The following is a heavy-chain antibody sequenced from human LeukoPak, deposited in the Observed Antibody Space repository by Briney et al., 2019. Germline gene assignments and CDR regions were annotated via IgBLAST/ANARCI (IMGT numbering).Heavy chain of an antibody. V-gene: IGHV4-34*01. CDR2: IEHIGNT. D-gene: IGHD2-2*01. CDR1: GGTLSGHY. CDR3: ARGSFCSSTSCYYGWFDP. J-gene: IGHJ5*02. Sequence: SETLSLTCAVYGGTLSGHYWTWIRQTPGKGLEWIGEIEHIGNTNLDPSLKSRVTISVDTSKNQFSLKLSSVTAADTAVYYCARGSFCSSTSCYYGWFDPWGQGTLVTVSS.